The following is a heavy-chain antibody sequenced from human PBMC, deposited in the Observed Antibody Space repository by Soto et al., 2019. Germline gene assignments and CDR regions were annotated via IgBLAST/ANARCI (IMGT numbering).Heavy chain of an antibody. J-gene: IGHJ5*02. Sequence: GETLKISCKGSGYSFTSYWISWVRQMPGKGLEWMGRIDPSDSYTNYSPSFQGQVTISADKSITTAYLQWSSLKASDTAIYYCARQFYSGYDRGGWFDPWGQGTLVTVSS. D-gene: IGHD5-12*01. CDR1: GYSFTSYW. CDR2: IDPSDSYT. CDR3: ARQFYSGYDRGGWFDP. V-gene: IGHV5-10-1*04.